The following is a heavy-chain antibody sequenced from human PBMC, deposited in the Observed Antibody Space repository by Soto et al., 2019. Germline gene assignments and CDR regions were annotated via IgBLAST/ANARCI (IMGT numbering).Heavy chain of an antibody. CDR2: MNPNSGNT. V-gene: IGHV1-8*01. D-gene: IGHD6-6*01. Sequence: ASVKVSCKASGYTFTSHDINWVRQATGQGLEWMGWMNPNSGNTGYAQKFQGRVTMTRNTSISTAYMELSSLRSEDTAVYYCARLFEYSSSSFYYYHYYGMDVWGQGTTVTVSS. CDR3: ARLFEYSSSSFYYYHYYGMDV. J-gene: IGHJ6*02. CDR1: GYTFTSHD.